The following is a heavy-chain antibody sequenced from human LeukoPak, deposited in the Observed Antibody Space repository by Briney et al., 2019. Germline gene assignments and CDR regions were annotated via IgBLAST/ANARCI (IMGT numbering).Heavy chain of an antibody. CDR3: ARGAPAMTTVTTNWFDP. D-gene: IGHD4-11*01. Sequence: KPSQTLSLTCTVSGGSISSGGYYWSWIRQHPGKGLEWIGYIYYSGSTYYNPSLKSRVTISVDTSKNQFSLKLSSVTAADTAVHYCARGAPAMTTVTTNWFDPWGQGTLVTVSS. V-gene: IGHV4-31*03. CDR2: IYYSGST. CDR1: GGSISSGGYY. J-gene: IGHJ5*02.